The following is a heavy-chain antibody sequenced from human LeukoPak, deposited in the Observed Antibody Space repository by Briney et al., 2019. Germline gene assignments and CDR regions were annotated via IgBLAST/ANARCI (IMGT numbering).Heavy chain of an antibody. Sequence: GGSLRLSCAASGFTFSSYDMSWVRQAPGKGLEWVSAISGSGGSTYYADSVKGRFTISRDNSKNTLYLQMNSLRAEDTAVYYCVKDYLYSNSAYYMDVWGKGTTVTVSS. V-gene: IGHV3-23*01. D-gene: IGHD4-11*01. CDR3: VKDYLYSNSAYYMDV. J-gene: IGHJ6*03. CDR1: GFTFSSYD. CDR2: ISGSGGST.